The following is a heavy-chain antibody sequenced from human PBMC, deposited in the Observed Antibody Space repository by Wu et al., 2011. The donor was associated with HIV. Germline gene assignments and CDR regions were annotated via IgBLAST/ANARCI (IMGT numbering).Heavy chain of an antibody. CDR3: ARRSVHSGSLDDRGDWFDP. Sequence: QVQLVQSGAEVKKPGSSVKVSCKASGGTFSSYAISWVRQAPGQGLEWMGGIIPIFGTRNDAQKFQGRVTITTDESTSTAYMELSSLRSEDTAVYYCARRSVHSGSLDDRGDWFDPVGPGNPGHRLL. J-gene: IGHJ5*02. V-gene: IGHV1-69*05. CDR2: IIPIFGTR. CDR1: GGTFSSYA. D-gene: IGHD1-26*01.